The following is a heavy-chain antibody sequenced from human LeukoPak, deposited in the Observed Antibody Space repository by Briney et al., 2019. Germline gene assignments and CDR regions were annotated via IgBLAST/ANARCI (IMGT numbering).Heavy chain of an antibody. CDR2: INPNSGGT. J-gene: IGHJ4*02. CDR1: GYTFTGYY. CDR3: ARVQVVDFPAGFDY. D-gene: IGHD2-2*01. V-gene: IGHV1-2*02. Sequence: ASVKVSCKASGYTFTGYYMHWVRQAPGQGLEWVGWINPNSGGTNYAQKFQGRVTMTRDTSISTAYMELSRLRSDDTAVYYCARVQVVDFPAGFDYWGQGTLVTVSS.